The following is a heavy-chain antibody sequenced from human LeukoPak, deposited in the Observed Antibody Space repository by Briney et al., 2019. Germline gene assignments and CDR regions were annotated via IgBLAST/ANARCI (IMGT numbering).Heavy chain of an antibody. J-gene: IGHJ5*02. CDR1: GYSFTSYW. CDR2: IYPGDSDT. CDR3: ARRRPGSLVAAAGTWFDP. V-gene: IGHV5-51*01. D-gene: IGHD6-13*01. Sequence: GESLKISCKGSGYSFTSYWIGWVRQMPGKGLEWMGIIYPGDSDTRCSPSFQGQVTISADKSISTAYLQWSSLKASDTAMYYCARRRPGSLVAAAGTWFDPWGQGTLVTVSS.